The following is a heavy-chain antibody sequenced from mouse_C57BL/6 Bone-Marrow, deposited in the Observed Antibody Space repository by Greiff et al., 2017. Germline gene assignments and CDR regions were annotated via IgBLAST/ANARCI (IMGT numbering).Heavy chain of an antibody. CDR2: ISNGGGST. V-gene: IGHV5-12*01. Sequence: EVMLVESGGGLVQPGGSLKLSCAASGFTFSDYYMYWVRQTPEKRLEWVAYISNGGGSTYYPDTVKGRFTISRDNAKNTLYLQMSRLKSEDTAMYYCARHADWGFAYWGQGTLVTVSA. CDR1: GFTFSDYY. CDR3: ARHADWGFAY. J-gene: IGHJ3*01. D-gene: IGHD4-1*01.